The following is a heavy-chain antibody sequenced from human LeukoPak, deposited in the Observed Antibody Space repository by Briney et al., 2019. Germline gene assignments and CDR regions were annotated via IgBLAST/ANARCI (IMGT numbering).Heavy chain of an antibody. CDR1: GFSVINSY. Sequence: GGSLRLSCTASGFSVINSYMTWVRPAPGRGRECVSLIYGVGGIYHADSVKGRFTIPRHNIKNTLYRQMNSLRAEDTAVYHCARVGVGTVAGNYFDDWGQGTLVTVSS. D-gene: IGHD6-19*01. CDR3: ARVGVGTVAGNYFDD. V-gene: IGHV3-53*04. J-gene: IGHJ4*02. CDR2: IYGVGGI.